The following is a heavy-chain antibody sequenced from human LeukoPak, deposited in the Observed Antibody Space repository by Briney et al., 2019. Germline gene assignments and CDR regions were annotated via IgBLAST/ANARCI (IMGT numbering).Heavy chain of an antibody. J-gene: IGHJ4*02. Sequence: KSGGSLRLSCAASGFTFSSYSMNWVRQAPGKGLEWVSSISSSSSYIYYADSVKGRFTISRDNAKNSLYLQMNSLRAEDTAVYYCARGGYSSSWYIDYWGQGTLVTVSS. D-gene: IGHD6-13*01. CDR2: ISSSSSYI. CDR3: ARGGYSSSWYIDY. V-gene: IGHV3-21*01. CDR1: GFTFSSYS.